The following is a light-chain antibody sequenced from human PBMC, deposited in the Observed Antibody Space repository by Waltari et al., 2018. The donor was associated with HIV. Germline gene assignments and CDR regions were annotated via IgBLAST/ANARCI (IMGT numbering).Light chain of an antibody. CDR3: MQTLQSVFT. J-gene: IGKJ3*01. Sequence: IVMTQSPVSLPVTPGEPASISCRSSERRLFSNGYYSLNWYLQRPGQSPQLLIYLGSSRASGVPDRFSGSGSGTDFTLKISRVEAEDVGIYYCMQTLQSVFTFGPGTRVEIK. V-gene: IGKV2-28*01. CDR1: ERRLFSNGYYS. CDR2: LGS.